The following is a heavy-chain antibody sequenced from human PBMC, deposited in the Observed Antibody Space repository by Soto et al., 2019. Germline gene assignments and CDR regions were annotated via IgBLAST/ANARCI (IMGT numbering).Heavy chain of an antibody. CDR3: ARGLRYYDFWSDYGMDV. V-gene: IGHV4-34*01. Sequence: PSETLSLTCAVYGGSFSGYYWSWIRQPPGKGLEWNGEINHSGSTNYNPSLKSRVTISVDTSKNQFSLKLSSVTAADTAVYYCARGLRYYDFWSDYGMDVWGQGTTVTVSS. J-gene: IGHJ6*02. CDR2: INHSGST. CDR1: GGSFSGYY. D-gene: IGHD3-3*01.